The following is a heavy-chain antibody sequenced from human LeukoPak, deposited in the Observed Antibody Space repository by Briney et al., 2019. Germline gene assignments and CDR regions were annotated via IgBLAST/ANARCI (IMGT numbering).Heavy chain of an antibody. J-gene: IGHJ6*02. V-gene: IGHV3-7*03. D-gene: IGHD3-16*01. CDR1: GFTFSSYW. CDR3: ARGGGLDV. CDR2: INHNGNVN. Sequence: GGSLRLSCAASGFTFSSYWMYWARLAPGKGLEWVASINHNGNVNYYVDSVKGRFTISRDNAKNSLYLQMSNLRAEDTAVYFCARGGGLDVWGQGATVTVSS.